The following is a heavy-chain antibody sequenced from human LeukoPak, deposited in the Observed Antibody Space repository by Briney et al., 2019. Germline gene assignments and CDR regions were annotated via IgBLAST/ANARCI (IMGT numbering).Heavy chain of an antibody. J-gene: IGHJ4*02. D-gene: IGHD5-12*01. CDR3: ARRGLRNSLDY. CDR1: GGSISSYY. Sequence: SETLSLTCTVPGGSISSYYWSWIRQPPGKGLEWIGYIYYSGSTNYNPSLKSRVTISVDTSKNQFSLKLSSVTAADTAAYYCARRGLRNSLDYWGQGTLVTVSS. CDR2: IYYSGST. V-gene: IGHV4-59*08.